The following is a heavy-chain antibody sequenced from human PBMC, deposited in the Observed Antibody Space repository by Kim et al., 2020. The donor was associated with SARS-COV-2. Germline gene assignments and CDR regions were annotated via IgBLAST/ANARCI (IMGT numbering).Heavy chain of an antibody. V-gene: IGHV3-23*01. D-gene: IGHD2-15*01. J-gene: IGHJ6*02. Sequence: GGSLRLSCAASGFTFSSYAMSWVRQAPVKGLEWVSAISGSGGSTYYADSVKGRFTISRDNSKNTLYLQMNSLRAEDTAVYYCAVSVVVAVDVWGQGTTVTVSS. CDR2: ISGSGGST. CDR3: AVSVVVAVDV. CDR1: GFTFSSYA.